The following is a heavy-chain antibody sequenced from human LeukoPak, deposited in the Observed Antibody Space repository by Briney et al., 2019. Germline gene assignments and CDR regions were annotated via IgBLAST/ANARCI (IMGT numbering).Heavy chain of an antibody. CDR2: IYYSGST. D-gene: IGHD6-19*01. V-gene: IGHV4-59*01. CDR3: ARVAVAGTLFDY. J-gene: IGHJ4*02. Sequence: SETLSLTCTVYGDSISSYYWSCIRQPPGKGLEWVGYIYYSGSTNYNPSHKSRVTISVDTSKNQFSLKLSSVTAADTAVYYCARVAVAGTLFDYWGQGTLVTVSS. CDR1: GDSISSYY.